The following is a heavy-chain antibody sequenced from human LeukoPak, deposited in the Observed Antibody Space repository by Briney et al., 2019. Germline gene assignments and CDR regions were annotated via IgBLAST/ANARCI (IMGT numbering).Heavy chain of an antibody. V-gene: IGHV1-2*02. CDR2: INPNSGGT. CDR3: ARDPGDIVGATNWLDP. J-gene: IGHJ5*02. D-gene: IGHD1-26*01. CDR1: GYTFTGYY. Sequence: ASVKVSCKASGYTFTGYYMHWVRQAPGQGLEWMGWINPNSGGTNYAQKFQGRVTMTRDTSISTAYMELSRLRSDDTAVYYCARDPGDIVGATNWLDPWGQGTLVTVSS.